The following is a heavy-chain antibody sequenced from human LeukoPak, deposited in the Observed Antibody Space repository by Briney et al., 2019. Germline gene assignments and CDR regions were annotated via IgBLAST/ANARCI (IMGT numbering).Heavy chain of an antibody. D-gene: IGHD3-3*01. CDR2: ISGSGGST. V-gene: IGHV3-23*01. J-gene: IGHJ4*02. CDR3: AKDKVSIFGVVHFDY. Sequence: GGSLRLSCAASGFTFSSYAMSWVRQAPGKGLEWVSAISGSGGSTYYADSVEGRFTISRDNSKNTLYLQMNSLRAEDTAVYYCAKDKVSIFGVVHFDYWGQGTLVTVSS. CDR1: GFTFSSYA.